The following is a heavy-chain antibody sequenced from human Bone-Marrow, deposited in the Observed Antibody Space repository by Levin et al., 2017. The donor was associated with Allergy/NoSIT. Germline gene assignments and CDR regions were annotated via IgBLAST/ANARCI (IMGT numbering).Heavy chain of an antibody. D-gene: IGHD1-26*01. J-gene: IGHJ4*02. CDR3: AKDQRGSYRDGYFDD. V-gene: IGHV3-23*01. CDR2: ISGGGRST. CDR1: GFTFSNFA. Sequence: GGSLRLSCVASGFTFSNFAMTWVRQAPGKGLEWVSTISGGGRSTYYADSVKGRFTISRDSSKKMLYLQMNSLRAEDTAVYYCAKDQRGSYRDGYFDDWGQGALVTVSS.